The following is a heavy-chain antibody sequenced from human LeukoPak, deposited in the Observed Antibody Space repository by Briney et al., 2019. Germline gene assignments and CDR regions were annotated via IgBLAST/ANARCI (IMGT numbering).Heavy chain of an antibody. CDR1: GFTFTNSA. D-gene: IGHD3-22*01. CDR3: AADPGYDSSGDQFDY. CDR2: IVLCCGNT. Sequence: SVKVSCKASGFTFTNSAMQWVRQARGQRLEWIGWIVLCCGNTNYAQKFQERVTITRDKSTSTAYMELSSLRCEDTAVYSCAADPGYDSSGDQFDYWGQGTLVTVSS. V-gene: IGHV1-58*02. J-gene: IGHJ4*02.